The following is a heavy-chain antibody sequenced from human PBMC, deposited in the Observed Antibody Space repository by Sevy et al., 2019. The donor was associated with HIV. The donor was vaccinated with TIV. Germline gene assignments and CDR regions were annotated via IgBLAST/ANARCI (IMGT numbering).Heavy chain of an antibody. J-gene: IGHJ6*02. Sequence: GGSLRLSCEASGFTVSGNYMAWVRLAPGKGLEWVSLIDSGGSTYYADSVKGGYTISGDNAKNTLYLQMNPLRAEDTAVYFCARDRYYDASGYYYYYYGMDVWGQGTTVTVSS. D-gene: IGHD3-22*01. CDR3: ARDRYYDASGYYYYYYGMDV. CDR2: IDSGGST. V-gene: IGHV3-66*01. CDR1: GFTVSGNY.